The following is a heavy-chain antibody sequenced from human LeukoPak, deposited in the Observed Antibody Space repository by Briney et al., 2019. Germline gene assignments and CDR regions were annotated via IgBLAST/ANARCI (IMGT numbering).Heavy chain of an antibody. CDR1: GFTFSTAA. V-gene: IGHV3-15*01. Sequence: GGSLRLSCAASGFTFSTAALAWVRQAPGKGPEWVGRIRSRTEGATTDYAASVRGRFTISRDDLDNTVHLQMNSLKTEDSALYYCTTYSSCGYACYGWFDSWGLGTLVTVSS. CDR2: IRSRTEGATT. J-gene: IGHJ5*01. CDR3: TTYSSCGYACYGWFDS. D-gene: IGHD2-2*01.